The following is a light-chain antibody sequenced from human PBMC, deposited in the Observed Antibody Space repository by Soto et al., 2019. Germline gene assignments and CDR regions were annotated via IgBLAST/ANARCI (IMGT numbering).Light chain of an antibody. Sequence: QSVLTQPASVSGSPGQSVTISCTGTTSDVGGYISVSWYQQHPGKAPKLMIYEVSNRPSGVSNRFSGSKSGDTASLTISGLQAEDEADSYCSSYKGSSTLEVFGPGTKVTVL. CDR2: EVS. CDR3: SSYKGSSTLEV. CDR1: TSDVGGYIS. V-gene: IGLV2-14*01. J-gene: IGLJ1*01.